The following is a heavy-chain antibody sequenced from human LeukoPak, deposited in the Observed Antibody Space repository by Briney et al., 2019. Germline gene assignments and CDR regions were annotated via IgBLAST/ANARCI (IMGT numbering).Heavy chain of an antibody. CDR2: TSGSGGNT. D-gene: IGHD5-12*01. J-gene: IGHJ4*02. V-gene: IGHV3-23*01. CDR1: GFTLRSYD. CDR3: AKEYSGYDFDY. Sequence: GGSLTLSCAASGFTLRSYDISWVRPAPGKGLEWVAATSGSGGNTYYADSVKGRFPISRDNSKNTLYLQMNSLRAEDTAVYYCAKEYSGYDFDYWGQGTLVIVSS.